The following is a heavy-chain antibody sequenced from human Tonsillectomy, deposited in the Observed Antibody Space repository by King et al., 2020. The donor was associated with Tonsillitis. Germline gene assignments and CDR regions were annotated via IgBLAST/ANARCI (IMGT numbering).Heavy chain of an antibody. CDR3: TRDRFLAAGGTFSDDAFDI. CDR2: IRSKDYGGRT. J-gene: IGHJ3*02. Sequence: VQLVESGGGLVQPGRSLRLSCIASGFTFGDYAMSWFRQAPGKGLEWVNFIRSKDYGGRTESAASVKGRFTISRDDSKSIAYLQMNTLKTEDTAVYYCTRDRFLAAGGTFSDDAFDIWGQGTMVTVSS. V-gene: IGHV3-49*03. CDR1: GFTFGDYA. D-gene: IGHD6-13*01.